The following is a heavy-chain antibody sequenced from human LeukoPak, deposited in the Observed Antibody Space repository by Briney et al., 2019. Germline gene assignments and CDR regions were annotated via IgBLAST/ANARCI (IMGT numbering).Heavy chain of an antibody. CDR2: IRSKANSYAT. D-gene: IGHD6-6*01. J-gene: IGHJ6*02. Sequence: GGSLRLSCAASGFTFSGSAMHWVRQASGKGLEWVGRIRSKANSYATAYAASVKGRFTISRDDSKNTAYLQMNSLKTEDTAVYYCTSPSSSSDQDYYPQPDVWGQGTTVTVSS. CDR3: TSPSSSSDQDYYPQPDV. V-gene: IGHV3-73*01. CDR1: GFTFSGSA.